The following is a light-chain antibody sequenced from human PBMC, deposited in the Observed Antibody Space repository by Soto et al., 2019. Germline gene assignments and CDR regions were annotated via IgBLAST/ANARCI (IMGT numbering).Light chain of an antibody. CDR3: QQSYNTPN. Sequence: IQMTQSPSSLSASVGDRVTITCRASQSIRNHLNWYLHKPGKAPKLLIFAASSLQSGVPSRFSGSGSGTDFTLTISSLQPEDFATYYCQQSYNTPNFGQGTRLEIK. CDR1: QSIRNH. V-gene: IGKV1-39*01. CDR2: AAS. J-gene: IGKJ5*01.